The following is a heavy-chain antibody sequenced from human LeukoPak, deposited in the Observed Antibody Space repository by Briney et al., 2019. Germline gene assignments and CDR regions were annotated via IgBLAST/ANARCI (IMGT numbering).Heavy chain of an antibody. CDR3: ARDSEAVAGLFDY. Sequence: GASMKVSCKASGYTFTSYYMHWVRQAPGQGLEWMGIINPSGGSTSYAQKFQGRVTMTRDMSTSTVYMELSSLRSEDTAVYYCARDSEAVAGLFDYWGQGTLVTVSA. CDR1: GYTFTSYY. V-gene: IGHV1-46*01. D-gene: IGHD6-19*01. CDR2: INPSGGST. J-gene: IGHJ4*02.